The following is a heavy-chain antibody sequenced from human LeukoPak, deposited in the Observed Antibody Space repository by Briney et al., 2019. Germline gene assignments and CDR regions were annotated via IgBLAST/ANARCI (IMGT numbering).Heavy chain of an antibody. J-gene: IGHJ4*02. D-gene: IGHD3-10*01. CDR1: GGSIRDYY. V-gene: IGHV4-59*01. CDR2: IYYSGST. CDR3: ARHYASGSYSHLEY. Sequence: SETLSLTCSVSGGSIRDYYWTWIRQPPGKGLEWIGYIYYSGSTNYNPSLKSRVTISVDTSKNQFSLKLSSVTAADTAVYYCARHYASGSYSHLEYWGQGTLVTVSS.